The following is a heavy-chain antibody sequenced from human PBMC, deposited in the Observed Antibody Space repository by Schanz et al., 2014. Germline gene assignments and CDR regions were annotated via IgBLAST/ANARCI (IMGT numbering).Heavy chain of an antibody. CDR1: GLTFSDYY. D-gene: IGHD2-8*01. V-gene: IGHV3-11*06. Sequence: QVQLVESGGGLVKPGGSLRLSCAASGLTFSDYYMSWIRQAPGKGLEWVSYISPSSSYIYYADSVKGRFTISRDNGKNSLYLQMNSLRAEDTAVYFCARDYESDLYSPRHDAFDVWGQGTVVTVSS. CDR3: ARDYESDLYSPRHDAFDV. CDR2: ISPSSSYI. J-gene: IGHJ3*01.